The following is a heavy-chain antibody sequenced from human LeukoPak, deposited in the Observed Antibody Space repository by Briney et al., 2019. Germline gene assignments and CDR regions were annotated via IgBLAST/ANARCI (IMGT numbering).Heavy chain of an antibody. J-gene: IGHJ5*02. CDR1: GGSISSYY. D-gene: IGHD2-15*01. Sequence: SETLSLTCTVSGGSISSYYWSWIRQPPGKGLEWIGYIYNSGSTNYNPSLKSRVTISVDTSKNQFSLKLSSVTAADTAVYYCASLSEYCSHGSCYLGWFDPWGQGTLVTVSS. V-gene: IGHV4-59*12. CDR3: ASLSEYCSHGSCYLGWFDP. CDR2: IYNSGST.